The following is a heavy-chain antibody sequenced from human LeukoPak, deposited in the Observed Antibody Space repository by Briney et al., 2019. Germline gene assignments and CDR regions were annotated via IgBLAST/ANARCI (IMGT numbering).Heavy chain of an antibody. Sequence: SETLSLTCSVSGGPISSGGYYWSWIRQHPGMGLEWIGHVYHSGTTNYNPSLKSRVTISADTSKSQFSLKLNSVTAADTAVYFCARWAVRGVVNFDYWGQGIRVTVSS. CDR3: ARWAVRGVVNFDY. CDR1: GGPISSGGYY. J-gene: IGHJ4*02. CDR2: VYHSGTT. D-gene: IGHD3-10*01. V-gene: IGHV4-31*03.